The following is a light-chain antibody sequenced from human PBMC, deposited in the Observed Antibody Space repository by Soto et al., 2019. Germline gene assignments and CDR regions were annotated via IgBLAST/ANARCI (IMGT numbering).Light chain of an antibody. Sequence: QSVLTQPPSASGTPGQRVTISCSGSSSNIGNNYVYWYRQLPGTAPTLLIYRNNQRPSGVPDRFAGSKSGTSASLAISGLRSEDEADYYCAAWDDSLSAHVVFGGGTKVTVL. CDR3: AAWDDSLSAHVV. J-gene: IGLJ2*01. CDR2: RNN. CDR1: SSNIGNNY. V-gene: IGLV1-47*01.